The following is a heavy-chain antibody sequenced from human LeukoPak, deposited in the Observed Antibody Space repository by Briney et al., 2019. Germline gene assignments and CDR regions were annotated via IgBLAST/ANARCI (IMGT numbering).Heavy chain of an antibody. CDR2: IYSSGTT. CDR1: GGSISSYY. D-gene: IGHD5-24*01. Sequence: SETLSLTCTVSGGSISSYYWTWIRQPAGKGLEWIGRIYSSGTTNYNPSLKSRDTMSVDTSKNQFSLKLSSVTAADTAVYFCARDPSNGYPTFDNWGQGTLVTVSS. V-gene: IGHV4-4*07. J-gene: IGHJ4*02. CDR3: ARDPSNGYPTFDN.